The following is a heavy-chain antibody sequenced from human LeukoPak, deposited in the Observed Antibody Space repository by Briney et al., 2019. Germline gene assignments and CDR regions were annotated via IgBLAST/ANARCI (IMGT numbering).Heavy chain of an antibody. CDR2: IIDRGET. J-gene: IGHJ4*02. D-gene: IGHD2-8*01. CDR1: GFTFSNHG. CDR3: APSFTRISILMQK. V-gene: IGHV3-23*01. Sequence: PGGSLRLSCAASGFTFSNHGLNWVRQAPGKGLEWVSAIIDRGETFYADSVKGRLTISRDNSKNTLNLQMNSLRAVDTALYYYAPSFTRISILMQKWGQGALVTVSS.